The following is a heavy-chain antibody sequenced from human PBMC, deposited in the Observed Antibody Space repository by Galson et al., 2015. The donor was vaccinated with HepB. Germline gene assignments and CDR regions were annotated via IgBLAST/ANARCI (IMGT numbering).Heavy chain of an antibody. D-gene: IGHD4-17*01. Sequence: SLRLSCAASGFTFSRYGMSWVRQAPGKGLEWVSGISGSGGSTYYADSVKGRFTIFRDNSKNTLYLQMNSLRAEDTAVYYCAKRGKGDYDDAFDIWGQGTMVTVSS. V-gene: IGHV3-23*01. CDR1: GFTFSRYG. CDR2: ISGSGGST. CDR3: AKRGKGDYDDAFDI. J-gene: IGHJ3*02.